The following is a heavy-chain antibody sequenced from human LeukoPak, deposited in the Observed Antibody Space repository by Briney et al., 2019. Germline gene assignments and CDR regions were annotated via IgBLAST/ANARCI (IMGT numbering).Heavy chain of an antibody. Sequence: SETLSLTCNVSGYSISSDYYWGWIRQPPGKGLEWIGTIHQSGSTFYNPSLKSRVTLSVDTAKNQFSLKLSSVTAADTAVYYCARVKYSGSYYMDVWGKGTTVTASS. CDR1: GYSISSDYY. CDR2: IHQSGST. D-gene: IGHD1-26*01. V-gene: IGHV4-38-2*02. CDR3: ARVKYSGSYYMDV. J-gene: IGHJ6*03.